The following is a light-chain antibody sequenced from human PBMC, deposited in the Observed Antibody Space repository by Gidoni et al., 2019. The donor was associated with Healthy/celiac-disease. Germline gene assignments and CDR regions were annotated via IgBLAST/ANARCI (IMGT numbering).Light chain of an antibody. V-gene: IGLV2-23*02. J-gene: IGLJ2*01. CDR1: SSDVGSYNL. CDR2: EVN. CDR3: CSYAGSSTFVV. Sequence: QSPLTQPAPASGSPGQPITISCTGTSSDVGSYNLVSWYHQHPGKAPKLLIYEVNERPSGVSNRFSGSKSGNTASLTISGLQAEDEADYYCCSYAGSSTFVVFGGGTKLTVL.